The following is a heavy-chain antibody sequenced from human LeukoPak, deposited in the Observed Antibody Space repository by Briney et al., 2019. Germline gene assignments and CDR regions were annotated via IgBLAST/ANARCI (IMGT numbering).Heavy chain of an antibody. CDR2: VNLQGST. V-gene: IGHV4-34*01. CDR1: GFTFGSFS. CDR3: AREGGPYRPLDY. Sequence: GSLRLSCAASGFTFGSFSMTWVRQPPGKGLEWIGEVNLQGSTNYNPSLMGRVAISVDTSENHISLQLTSVTAADTAVYYCAREGGPYRPLDYSGQGTLVTVSS. J-gene: IGHJ4*02.